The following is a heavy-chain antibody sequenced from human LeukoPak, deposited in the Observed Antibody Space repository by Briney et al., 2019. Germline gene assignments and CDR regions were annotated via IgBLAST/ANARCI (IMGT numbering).Heavy chain of an antibody. V-gene: IGHV3-23*01. J-gene: IGHJ4*02. CDR2: ISASGGST. D-gene: IGHD1-26*01. Sequence: GGSLRLSCAASGFTFSNYAMSWVRQAPGRGLEWVSVISASGGSTYYADSVKGRFTISRDYSRNTVYLQMNSLRAEDTAVYYCAKEWEQQATSSFDYWGQGTLVTVSS. CDR1: GFTFSNYA. CDR3: AKEWEQQATSSFDY.